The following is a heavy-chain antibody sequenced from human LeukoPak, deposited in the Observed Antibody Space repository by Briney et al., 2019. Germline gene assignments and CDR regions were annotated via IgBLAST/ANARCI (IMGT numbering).Heavy chain of an antibody. V-gene: IGHV4-39*07. CDR2: IYYSGST. J-gene: IGHJ6*03. CDR1: GGSISSSSYY. CDR3: ARGGEQWLVQESYYYYYIDV. Sequence: PSETLSLTCTVSGGSISSSSYYWGWIRQPPGKGLEWIGSIYYSGSTYYNPSLKSRVTMSVDTSKNQFSLKLSSVTAADTAVYFCARGGEQWLVQESYYYYYIDVWGKGTTVTVSS. D-gene: IGHD6-19*01.